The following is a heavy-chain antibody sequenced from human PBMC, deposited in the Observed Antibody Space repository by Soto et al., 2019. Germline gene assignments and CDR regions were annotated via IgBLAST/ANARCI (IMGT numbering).Heavy chain of an antibody. J-gene: IGHJ5*02. V-gene: IGHV4-31*03. Sequence: SVTLSLPCTVSGGSISSGGYYWTWIRQHPGKGLEWIGYIYYSGSTYYNPSLKSRVTISVDRSKNQCSLKLSSVSDADTAVYFCAREPLTWGQGTLVTGSS. CDR1: GGSISSGGYY. CDR3: AREPLT. CDR2: IYYSGST.